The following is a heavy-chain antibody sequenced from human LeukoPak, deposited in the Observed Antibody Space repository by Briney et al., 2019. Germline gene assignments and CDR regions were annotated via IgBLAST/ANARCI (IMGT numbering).Heavy chain of an antibody. CDR3: AKGLIAARPIYMDV. CDR2: ISGSGGST. Sequence: GGSLRLSCAASGFTFSSYAMSWVRQAPGKGLEWVSAISGSGGSTYYAGSVKGRFTISRDNSKNTLYLQMNSLRAEDTAVYYCAKGLIAARPIYMDVWGKGTTVTVSS. J-gene: IGHJ6*03. CDR1: GFTFSSYA. V-gene: IGHV3-23*01. D-gene: IGHD6-6*01.